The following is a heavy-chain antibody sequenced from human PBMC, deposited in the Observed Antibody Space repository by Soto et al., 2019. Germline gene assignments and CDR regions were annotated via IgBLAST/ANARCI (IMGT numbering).Heavy chain of an antibody. Sequence: PSETLSLTCTVSGGSISSGDYYWSWIRQPPGKGLEWIGYIYYSGSTYYNPSLKSRVTISVDTSKNQFSLKLSSVTAADTAVYYCARDRAHLGWFDPWGQGNLVTVSS. CDR3: ARDRAHLGWFDP. CDR2: IYYSGST. V-gene: IGHV4-30-4*01. J-gene: IGHJ5*02. CDR1: GGSISSGDYY. D-gene: IGHD3-16*01.